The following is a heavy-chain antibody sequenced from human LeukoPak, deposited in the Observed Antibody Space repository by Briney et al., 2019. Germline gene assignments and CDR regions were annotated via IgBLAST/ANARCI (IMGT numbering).Heavy chain of an antibody. Sequence: GGSLRLSCAAAGFTFDDYGMSWVRQAPGKGLEGVSSINWNGGSTGYADSVKGRFTISRDNSKNTLYLQMNSLRAGDTAVYYCARAAYSSTWYSRYFDLWGRGTLVTVSS. CDR1: GFTFDDYG. CDR2: INWNGGST. V-gene: IGHV3-20*04. J-gene: IGHJ2*01. CDR3: ARAAYSSTWYSRYFDL. D-gene: IGHD6-13*01.